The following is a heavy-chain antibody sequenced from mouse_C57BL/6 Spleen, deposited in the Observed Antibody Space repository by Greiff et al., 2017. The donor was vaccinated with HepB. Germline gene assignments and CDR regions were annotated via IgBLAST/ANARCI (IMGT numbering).Heavy chain of an antibody. CDR3: AREGVY. CDR2: ISYDGSN. Sequence: EVKLMESGPGLVKPSQSLSLTCSVTGYSITSGYYWNWIRQFPGNKLEWMGYISYDGSNNYNPSLKNRISITRDTSKNQFFLKLNSVTTEDTATYYCAREGVYWGQGTTLTVSS. V-gene: IGHV3-6*01. J-gene: IGHJ2*01. CDR1: GYSITSGYY.